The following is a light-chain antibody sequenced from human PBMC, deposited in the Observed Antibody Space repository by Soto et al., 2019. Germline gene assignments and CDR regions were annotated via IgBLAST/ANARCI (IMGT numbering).Light chain of an antibody. Sequence: DVVVTQTPLSLSVTPGQPASMSCKSSQSLLYSDGKTYLNWYQQEPGKAPKLLIFRASSLQSGVPSRFSGSGSGTDFTLTISRLEPDDVAVYYCQQYDTSPPMYTFGQGTKVDIK. CDR1: QSLLYSDGKTY. J-gene: IGKJ2*01. V-gene: IGKV2-29*01. CDR3: QQYDTSPPMYT. CDR2: RAS.